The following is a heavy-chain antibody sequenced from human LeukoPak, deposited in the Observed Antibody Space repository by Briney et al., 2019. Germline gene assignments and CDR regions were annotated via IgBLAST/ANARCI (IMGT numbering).Heavy chain of an antibody. CDR1: GYSFTDYN. Sequence: ASVTVSCKASGYSFTDYNIDWVRQAPGQGLEWMGWVNRTSGNTSYIQKFRGSVTLSRDTSTGTAYMEASGLISENTAVSYSARESRGYFYLDVWGAGTTVSVS. CDR3: ARESRGYFYLDV. CDR2: VNRTSGNT. V-gene: IGHV1-8*01. J-gene: IGHJ6*03.